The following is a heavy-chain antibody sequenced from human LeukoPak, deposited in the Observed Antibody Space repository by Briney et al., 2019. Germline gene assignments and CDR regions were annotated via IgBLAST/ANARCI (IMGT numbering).Heavy chain of an antibody. CDR1: GGSISSGSYY. CDR3: ARSYSGYDYLRYYYYYYMDV. V-gene: IGHV4-61*02. D-gene: IGHD5-12*01. Sequence: SETLSLTCTVSGGSISSGSYYWRWIRQPAGKGLEWIGRIYTSGSTNYNPSLKSRVTISVDTSKNQFSLKLSSVTAADTAVYYCARSYSGYDYLRYYYYYYMDVWGKGTTVTVSS. J-gene: IGHJ6*03. CDR2: IYTSGST.